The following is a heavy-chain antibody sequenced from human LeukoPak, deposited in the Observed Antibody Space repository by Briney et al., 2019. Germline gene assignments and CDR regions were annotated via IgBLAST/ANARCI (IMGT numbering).Heavy chain of an antibody. Sequence: GGSLRLSCAASGFTFSSYAMHWVRQAPGKGLEWVSAISGSGGSTYYADSVKGRFTISRDNSKNTLYLQMNSLRAEDTAVYYCAKARWDYYDSSGYYFDYWGQGTLVTVSS. CDR3: AKARWDYYDSSGYYFDY. J-gene: IGHJ4*02. CDR2: ISGSGGST. V-gene: IGHV3-23*01. CDR1: GFTFSSYA. D-gene: IGHD3-22*01.